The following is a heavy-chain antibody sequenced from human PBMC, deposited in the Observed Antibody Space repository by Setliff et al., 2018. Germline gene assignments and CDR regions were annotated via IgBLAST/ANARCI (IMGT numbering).Heavy chain of an antibody. CDR1: GFTFSYAW. CDR2: IKSKTDGGSI. J-gene: IGHJ3*02. Sequence: PGGSLRLSCAVSGFTFSYAWMHWVRQAPGKGLEWVGRIKSKTDGGSIDYAAPVKDRFTISRDDSKATLYLYMDSLKTEDIAVYYCTTDRAGCYGTTCFNAFEIWGHGTMVTVSS. V-gene: IGHV3-15*07. CDR3: TTDRAGCYGTTCFNAFEI. D-gene: IGHD2-2*01.